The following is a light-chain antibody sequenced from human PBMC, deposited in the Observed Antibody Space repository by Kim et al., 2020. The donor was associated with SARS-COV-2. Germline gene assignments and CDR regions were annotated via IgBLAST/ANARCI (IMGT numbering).Light chain of an antibody. CDR1: SLRSYY. J-gene: IGLJ1*01. CDR3: NSRDSSGNHHYV. Sequence: LGQTVRITCHGDSLRSYYASWYQQKPGEAPVLVIYGKNNRPSGIPDRFSGSSSGNTASLTITGAQAEDEADYYCNSRDSSGNHHYVFGTGTKVTVL. CDR2: GKN. V-gene: IGLV3-19*01.